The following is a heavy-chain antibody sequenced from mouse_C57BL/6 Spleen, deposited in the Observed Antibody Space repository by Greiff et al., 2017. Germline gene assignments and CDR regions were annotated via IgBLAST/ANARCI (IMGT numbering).Heavy chain of an antibody. CDR2: IDPETGGT. J-gene: IGHJ2*01. Sequence: QVQLQQSGAVLVRPGASVTLSCKASGYTFTDYEMHWVKQTPVHGLEWIGAIDPETGGTAYNQKFKGKAILTADKSSSTAYMELRSLTSEDSAVYYCPYYGSSYYFDYWGQGTTLTVSS. D-gene: IGHD1-1*01. V-gene: IGHV1-15*01. CDR3: PYYGSSYYFDY. CDR1: GYTFTDYE.